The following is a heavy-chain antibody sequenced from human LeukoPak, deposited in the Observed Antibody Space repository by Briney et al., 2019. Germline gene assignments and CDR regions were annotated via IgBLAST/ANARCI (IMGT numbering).Heavy chain of an antibody. CDR2: INPNGGST. CDR3: ARDSGAAKGYYYYYYMDV. CDR1: GYTFTSYY. J-gene: IGHJ6*03. D-gene: IGHD3-10*01. V-gene: IGHV1-46*01. Sequence: GASVKVSCKASGYTFTSYYMHWVRQAPGQGLEWMGIINPNGGSTSYAQKFQGRVTMTRDTSTSTAYMEPSSLRSEDTAVYYCARDSGAAKGYYYYYYMDVWGKGTTVTVSS.